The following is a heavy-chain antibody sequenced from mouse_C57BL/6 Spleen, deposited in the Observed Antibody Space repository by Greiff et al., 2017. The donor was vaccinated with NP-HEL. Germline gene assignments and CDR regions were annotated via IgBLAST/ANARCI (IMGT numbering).Heavy chain of an antibody. CDR1: GYTFPSYW. J-gene: IGHJ1*03. CDR2: IYPGSGST. Sequence: VQLQQPGAELVKPGASVKMSCKASGYTFPSYWVTWGKQRPGQGLEWIGDIYPGSGSTNYNEKFKSKATLTVDTSSSTAYMQLSSLTSEDSAVYYCARGYHWYFDVWGTGTTVTVSS. V-gene: IGHV1-55*01. CDR3: ARGYHWYFDV.